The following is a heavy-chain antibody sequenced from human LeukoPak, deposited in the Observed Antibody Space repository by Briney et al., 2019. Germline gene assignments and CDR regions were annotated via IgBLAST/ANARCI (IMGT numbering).Heavy chain of an antibody. CDR1: GGSFSGYY. Sequence: PSETLSFTCAVYGGSFSGYYWSWIRQPPGKGLEWIGEINHSGSTNYNPSLKSRVTISVDTSRNHLSLKLTSVTAAATAVYFCARLGSYHDFWGQGALVTVSS. CDR2: INHSGST. D-gene: IGHD1-26*01. J-gene: IGHJ4*02. CDR3: ARLGSYHDF. V-gene: IGHV4-34*01.